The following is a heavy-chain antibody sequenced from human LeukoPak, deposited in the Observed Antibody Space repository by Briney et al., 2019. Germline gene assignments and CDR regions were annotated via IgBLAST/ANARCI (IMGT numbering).Heavy chain of an antibody. J-gene: IGHJ5*02. CDR3: ARRGGGYDLFWFDP. Sequence: SETLSLTCAVYGGSFSGYYWSWIRQPPGKGLEWIGEINHSGSTNYNPSLKSRVTISVDTSKNQFSLKLSSVTAADTAVYYCARRGGGYDLFWFDPWGQGTLVTVSS. V-gene: IGHV4-34*01. CDR1: GGSFSGYY. CDR2: INHSGST. D-gene: IGHD5-12*01.